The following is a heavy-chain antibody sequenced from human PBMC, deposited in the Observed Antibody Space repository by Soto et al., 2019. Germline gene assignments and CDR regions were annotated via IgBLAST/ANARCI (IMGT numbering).Heavy chain of an antibody. CDR3: GRVSRYSSSPNWFDP. V-gene: IGHV4-59*01. CDR2: IYYSGST. J-gene: IGHJ5*02. CDR1: GGSISSYY. Sequence: PSETLSLTCTVSGGSISSYYWSWIRQPPGKGLEWIGYIYYSGSTNYNPSLKSRVTISVDTSKNQFSLKLSSVTPADTAVYYCGRVSRYSSSPNWFDPWGQGTLVTVSS. D-gene: IGHD6-13*01.